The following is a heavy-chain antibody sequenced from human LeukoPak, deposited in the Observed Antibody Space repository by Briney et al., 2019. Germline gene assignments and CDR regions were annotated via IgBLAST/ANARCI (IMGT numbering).Heavy chain of an antibody. J-gene: IGHJ6*02. Sequence: GGSLRLSCTASGFTFGGYAMTWVRQAPGKGLEWVSSISGGGEDSYYADSVKGRFTISRDNSRSTLYLQMNSLGADDTAVYYCGRTIAQYSNSWLYYFYGLDVWGQGTTVTVSS. V-gene: IGHV3-23*01. CDR3: GRTIAQYSNSWLYYFYGLDV. CDR2: ISGGGEDS. D-gene: IGHD6-13*01. CDR1: GFTFGGYA.